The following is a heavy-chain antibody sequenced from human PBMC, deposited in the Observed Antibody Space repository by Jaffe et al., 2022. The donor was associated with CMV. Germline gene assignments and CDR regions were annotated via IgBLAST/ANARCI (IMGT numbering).Heavy chain of an antibody. CDR1: GFSLSTSGMC. J-gene: IGHJ6*03. Sequence: QVTLRESGPALVKPTQTLTLTCTFSGFSLSTSGMCVSWIRQPPGKALEWLARIDWDDDKYYSTSLKTRLTISKDTSKNQVVLTMTNMDPVDTATYYCARVRRESSGWPSYYYYYMDVWGKGTTVTVSS. D-gene: IGHD6-19*01. V-gene: IGHV2-70*15. CDR3: ARVRRESSGWPSYYYYYMDV. CDR2: IDWDDDK.